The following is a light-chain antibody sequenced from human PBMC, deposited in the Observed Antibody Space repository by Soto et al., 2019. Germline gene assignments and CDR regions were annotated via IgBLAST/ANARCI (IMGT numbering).Light chain of an antibody. Sequence: QSVLTQSPSVSGAPGQRVTISCTGSSSNIGAGYDVHWYQQLPGTAPKLLIYDNTNRPSGVPDRFSGSRSGTSASLAITGLQAEDEADYYCQSYDSSLTGSGVFGGGTKLTVL. J-gene: IGLJ3*02. CDR1: SSNIGAGYD. CDR3: QSYDSSLTGSGV. CDR2: DNT. V-gene: IGLV1-40*01.